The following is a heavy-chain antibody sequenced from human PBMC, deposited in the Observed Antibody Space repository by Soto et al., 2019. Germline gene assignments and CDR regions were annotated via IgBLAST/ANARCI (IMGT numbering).Heavy chain of an antibody. V-gene: IGHV3-23*01. CDR2: ISGSGGST. CDR3: ATDRRRAATPYYFDY. J-gene: IGHJ4*02. Sequence: EVQLLESGGGLVQPGGSLRLSCAASGFTFSSYAMSWVRQAPGKGLEWVSAISGSGGSTYYADSVKGRFTISRDNTKNTLYLQMNSLRAEDTAVYYCATDRRRAATPYYFDYWGQGTLVTVSS. CDR1: GFTFSSYA. D-gene: IGHD2-15*01.